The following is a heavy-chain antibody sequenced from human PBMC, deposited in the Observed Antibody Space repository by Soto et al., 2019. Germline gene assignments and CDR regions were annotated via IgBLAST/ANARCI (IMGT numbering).Heavy chain of an antibody. J-gene: IGHJ4*02. CDR3: ARIGILRRVAATPDY. D-gene: IGHD2-15*01. CDR1: GYSFTSYW. V-gene: IGHV5-51*01. Sequence: GESLKISCKGSGYSFTSYWIGWVRQMPGKGLEWMGIIYPGDSDTRYSPSFQGQVTISADKSISTAYLQWSSLKASDTAMYYCARIGILRRVAATPDYWGQGTLVTVSS. CDR2: IYPGDSDT.